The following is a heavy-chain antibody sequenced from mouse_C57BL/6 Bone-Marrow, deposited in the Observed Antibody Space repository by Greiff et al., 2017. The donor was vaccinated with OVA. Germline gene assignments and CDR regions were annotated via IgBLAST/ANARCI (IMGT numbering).Heavy chain of an antibody. J-gene: IGHJ1*03. CDR2: IDPANGNT. Sequence: DVKLQESVAELVRPGASVKLSCTASGFNIKNTYMHWVKQRPEQGLEWIGRIDPANGNTKYAPKFQGKATITADTSSNTAYLQLSSLTSEDTAIYYCARVITTVVATDWYFDVWGTGTTVTVSS. CDR3: ARVITTVVATDWYFDV. CDR1: GFNIKNTY. D-gene: IGHD1-1*01. V-gene: IGHV14-3*01.